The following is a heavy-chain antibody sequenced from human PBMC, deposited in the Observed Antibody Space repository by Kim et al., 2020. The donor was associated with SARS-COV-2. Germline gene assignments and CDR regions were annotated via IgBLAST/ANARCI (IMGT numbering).Heavy chain of an antibody. D-gene: IGHD1-26*01. Sequence: TNNYYADSVKGRFTISRDNSKNMLYLQTNSTRVEDTAVYYCAKGGGNFDYWGQGTLVTVSS. V-gene: IGHV3-30*01. J-gene: IGHJ4*02. CDR3: AKGGGNFDY. CDR2: TNN.